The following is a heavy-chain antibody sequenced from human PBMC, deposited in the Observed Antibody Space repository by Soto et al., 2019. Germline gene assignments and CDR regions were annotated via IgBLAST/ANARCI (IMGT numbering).Heavy chain of an antibody. CDR1: GYGFSSSW. D-gene: IGHD1-26*01. Sequence: GESLKISCKASGYGFSSSWIAWVRLSTGKGLEWMGIIYPGDSETKYNPSFRGQVTVSADTSTNTAFLTWRRLKASDSGIYSSAKHAGRWRGSYFRDWWGQGTQVGVCS. V-gene: IGHV5-51*01. CDR2: IYPGDSET. CDR3: AKHAGRWRGSYFRDW. J-gene: IGHJ4*02.